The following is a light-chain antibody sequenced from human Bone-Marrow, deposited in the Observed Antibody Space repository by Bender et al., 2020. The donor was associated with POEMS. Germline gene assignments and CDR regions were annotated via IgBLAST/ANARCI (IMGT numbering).Light chain of an antibody. CDR3: QSDDVSSNV. CDR2: DDD. Sequence: KFVLTQPRSVSESPGKTIIISCTRSSGSIDSNYVQWFQQRPGRAPTIVIFDDDRRPAGVPERFSGSIDRSSNSASLTISGLETGDEADFYCQSDDVSSNVFGGEAMVNVL. CDR1: SGSIDSNY. J-gene: IGLJ2*01. V-gene: IGLV6-57*04.